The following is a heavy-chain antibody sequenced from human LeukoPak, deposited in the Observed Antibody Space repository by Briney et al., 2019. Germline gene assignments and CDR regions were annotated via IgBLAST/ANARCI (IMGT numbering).Heavy chain of an antibody. CDR1: GYSFTSYW. D-gene: IGHD3-10*01. CDR2: IYRGDSDT. Sequence: GESLKISCKGSGYSFTSYWIGWVRQMPGKGLEWMGIIYRGDSDTRYSPSFQGQVTISADKSISTAYLQWSSLKASDTAMYYCARHLTYYYGSGSDYNWFDPWGQGTLVTVSS. J-gene: IGHJ5*02. CDR3: ARHLTYYYGSGSDYNWFDP. V-gene: IGHV5-51*01.